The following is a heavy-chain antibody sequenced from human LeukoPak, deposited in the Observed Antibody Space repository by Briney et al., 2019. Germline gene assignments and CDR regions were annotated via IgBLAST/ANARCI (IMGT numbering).Heavy chain of an antibody. Sequence: GGSLRLSCAASGFTFSSYVMHWVRQAPGKGLEWVAPIWYDGSSKHYADSVRGQFTISRDNSKNTLYLQMNSLRAEDTAVYYCARDFELSHWGQGTLVTVSS. V-gene: IGHV3-33*01. CDR3: ARDFELSH. D-gene: IGHD3-16*02. CDR1: GFTFSSYV. CDR2: IWYDGSSK. J-gene: IGHJ4*02.